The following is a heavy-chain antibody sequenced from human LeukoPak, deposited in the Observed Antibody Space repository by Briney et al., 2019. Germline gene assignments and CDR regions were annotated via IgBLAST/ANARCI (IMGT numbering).Heavy chain of an antibody. CDR3: ARGGLARGAEHDY. J-gene: IGHJ4*02. Sequence: GGSLRLSCAASGFTFSNYWMHWVRQAPGKGLVWVSRINADGSSTTYADSVKGRFTISRDNAKNTLYLQMNSLRAEDTAAYYCARGGLARGAEHDYWGQGTLVTVSS. D-gene: IGHD3-10*01. V-gene: IGHV3-74*01. CDR2: INADGSST. CDR1: GFTFSNYW.